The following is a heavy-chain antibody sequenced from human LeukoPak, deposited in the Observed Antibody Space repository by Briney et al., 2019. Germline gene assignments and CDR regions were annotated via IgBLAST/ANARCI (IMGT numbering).Heavy chain of an antibody. V-gene: IGHV1-18*01. CDR3: ARGTLDKTHGIPNWFDP. CDR2: ISAYNGNT. D-gene: IGHD1-14*01. Sequence: ASVKVSCKASGYTFTSYGISWVRQAPGQGLEWMGWISAYNGNTNYAQKLQGRVTMTTDTSTSTAYMELRSLRSDDTAVYYCARGTLDKTHGIPNWFDPWGQGTLVTVSS. CDR1: GYTFTSYG. J-gene: IGHJ5*02.